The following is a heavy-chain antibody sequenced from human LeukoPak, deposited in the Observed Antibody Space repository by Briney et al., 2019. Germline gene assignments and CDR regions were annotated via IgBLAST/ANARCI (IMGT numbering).Heavy chain of an antibody. V-gene: IGHV3-21*01. J-gene: IGHJ4*02. CDR2: IWSDSAEI. Sequence: PGGSLRLSCAASGFIFSRYTINWVRQAPGKGLEWVSSIWSDSAEIHYADSVKGRFTISRDNAKDSLYLRMNSLRAEDSAVYYCARDFFHSDISRPFDYWGQGTLVTVSS. D-gene: IGHD3-3*02. CDR3: ARDFFHSDISRPFDY. CDR1: GFIFSRYT.